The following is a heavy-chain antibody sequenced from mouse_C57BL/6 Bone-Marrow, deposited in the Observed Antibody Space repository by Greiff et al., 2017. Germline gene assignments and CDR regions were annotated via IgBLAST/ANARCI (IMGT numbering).Heavy chain of an antibody. CDR2: IRNKANNHAT. V-gene: IGHV6-6*01. D-gene: IGHD4-1*02. CDR1: GFTFSDAW. J-gene: IGHJ3*01. CDR3: ARPTSTGTEGFAY. Sequence: EVKVEESGGGLVQPGGSMKLSCAASGFTFSDAWMDWVRQSPEKGLEWVAEIRNKANNHATYYAESVKGRFTISRDDSKSSVYLQMNSLRAEDTGIYYCARPTSTGTEGFAYWGQGTLVTVSA.